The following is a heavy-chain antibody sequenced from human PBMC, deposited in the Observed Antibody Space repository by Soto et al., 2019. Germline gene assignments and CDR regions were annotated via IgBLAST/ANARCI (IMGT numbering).Heavy chain of an antibody. CDR2: ISSGSSYI. V-gene: IGHV3-21*06. CDR1: GFTFSSYS. D-gene: IGHD3-10*01. J-gene: IGHJ6*02. CDR3: ARSSGGSGKLWNYYGMDV. Sequence: EVQLVESGGGLVKPGGSLRLSCAASGFTFSSYSMNWVRQAPGKGLEWVSSISSGSSYIYYADSVKGRFTISRDNAKNSLYLQKNSMRAEDTAVYYGARSSGGSGKLWNYYGMDVWGQGTTVTVSS.